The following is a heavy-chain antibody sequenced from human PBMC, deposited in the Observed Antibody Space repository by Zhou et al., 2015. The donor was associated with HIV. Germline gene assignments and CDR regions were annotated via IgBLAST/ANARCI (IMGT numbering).Heavy chain of an antibody. V-gene: IGHV1-69*06. CDR3: ARGRNVEMATMEGAFDI. CDR1: GGTFSSYA. D-gene: IGHD5-24*01. J-gene: IGHJ3*02. Sequence: QVQVVQSGAEVKKPGSSVKVSCKASGGTFSSYAISWVRQGPWTKGVEVEWEGIIPIFGTANYAQKFQGRVTITADKSTSTAYMELSSLRSEDTAVYYCARGRNVEMATMEGAFDIWGQGTMVTVSS. CDR2: IIPIFGTA.